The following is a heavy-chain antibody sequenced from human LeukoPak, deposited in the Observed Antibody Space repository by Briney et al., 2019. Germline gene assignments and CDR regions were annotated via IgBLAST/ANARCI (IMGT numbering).Heavy chain of an antibody. CDR2: INAGNGNT. D-gene: IGHD3-3*01. Sequence: ASVKVSCKASGYTFTSYAMHWVRQAPGQRLEWMGWINAGNGNTKYSQKFQGRVTITRDTSASTAYMELSSLRSEDTAVYYCARRKGFTNYFDDWGQGTLVTVSS. CDR1: GYTFTSYA. V-gene: IGHV1-3*01. CDR3: ARRKGFTNYFDD. J-gene: IGHJ4*02.